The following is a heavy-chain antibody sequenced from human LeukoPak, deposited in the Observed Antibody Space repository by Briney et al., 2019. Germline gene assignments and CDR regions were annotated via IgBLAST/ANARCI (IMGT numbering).Heavy chain of an antibody. D-gene: IGHD3-10*01. CDR2: IYHRGST. Sequence: SETLSLTCAVSGGSIRSSNWWSWVRQPPGKGLEWIGEIYHRGSTNYNPSLKSRVTISVDKSKNQFSLKLSSVTAADTAVYYCASVKTYGSGSPLDAFDIWGQGTMVTVSP. J-gene: IGHJ3*02. V-gene: IGHV4-4*02. CDR1: GGSIRSSNW. CDR3: ASVKTYGSGSPLDAFDI.